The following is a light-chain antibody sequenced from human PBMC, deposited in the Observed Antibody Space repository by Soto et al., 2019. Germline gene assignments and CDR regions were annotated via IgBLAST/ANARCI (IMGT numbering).Light chain of an antibody. CDR1: QSVSSSY. Sequence: EIVLTQSPGTLSLSPGERATLSCRASQSVSSSYLAWYQQKPGQAPRLLIYGASSRATGIPDRFSGSGSGTDFTLTISRLEPEDFAAYYCQLAWTFGQGTKVDI. CDR3: QLAWT. V-gene: IGKV3-20*01. J-gene: IGKJ1*01. CDR2: GAS.